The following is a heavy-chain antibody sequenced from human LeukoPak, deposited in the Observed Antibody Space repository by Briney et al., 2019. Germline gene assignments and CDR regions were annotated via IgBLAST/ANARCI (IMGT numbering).Heavy chain of an antibody. J-gene: IGHJ4*02. CDR1: GGFFSGYY. V-gene: IGHV4-34*01. CDR2: INHSGST. Sequence: PSETLSLTCAVYGGFFSGYYWSWIRQPPGKGLEWIGEINHSGSTNYNPSLKSRVTISVDTSKNQFSLKLSSVTAADTAVYYCARSGGYDFWSGYSLLRFDYWGQGTLVTVSS. D-gene: IGHD3-3*01. CDR3: ARSGGYDFWSGYSLLRFDY.